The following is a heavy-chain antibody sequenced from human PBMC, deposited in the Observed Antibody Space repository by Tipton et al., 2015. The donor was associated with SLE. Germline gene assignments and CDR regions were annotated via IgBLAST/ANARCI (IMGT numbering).Heavy chain of an antibody. CDR1: GGSFSDYY. J-gene: IGHJ6*03. CDR2: INHSGST. V-gene: IGHV4-34*01. CDR3: ARVLFSIVARPGTICCYSYMDV. Sequence: TLSLTCSVYGGSFSDYYWTWIRQPPGKGLEWIGAINHSGSTSYNPSLQSRVTTSIDTSKSQFSLKLSSVTAADTGVYYCARVLFSIVARPGTICCYSYMDVWDKGTTVTVSS. D-gene: IGHD2-21*01.